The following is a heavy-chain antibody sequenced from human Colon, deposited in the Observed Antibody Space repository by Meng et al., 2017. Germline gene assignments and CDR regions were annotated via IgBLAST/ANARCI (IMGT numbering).Heavy chain of an antibody. J-gene: IGHJ3*02. CDR3: GFVEAGTNAGAFDM. V-gene: IGHV4-34*01. CDR2: ISHSGST. D-gene: IGHD1-14*01. CDR1: GGSFTGYY. Sequence: QVQLQQWGAGLLKTSATLSLTCAVDGGSFTGYYCSWIRQPPGKGLEWIGEISHSGSTKYNPSLKSRVTISVDTSKNQFSLRLNSVTAADTAMYYCGFVEAGTNAGAFDMWGQGTMVTVSS.